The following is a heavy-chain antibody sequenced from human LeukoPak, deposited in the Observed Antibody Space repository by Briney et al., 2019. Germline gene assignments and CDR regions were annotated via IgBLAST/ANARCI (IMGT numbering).Heavy chain of an antibody. Sequence: GGSLRLSCAASGFTFSKAWMSWVRQAPGKGLEWVGRIKSKTDGGTTDYAAPVKGRFTISRDDSKNTLYLQMNSLKTEDTAVYYCTTDRYWGGLDYWGQGTLVTVSS. CDR1: GFTFSKAW. CDR3: TTDRYWGGLDY. D-gene: IGHD2-15*01. J-gene: IGHJ4*02. CDR2: IKSKTDGGTT. V-gene: IGHV3-15*01.